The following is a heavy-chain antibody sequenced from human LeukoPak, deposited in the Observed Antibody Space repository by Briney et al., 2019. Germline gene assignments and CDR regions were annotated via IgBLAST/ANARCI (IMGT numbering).Heavy chain of an antibody. V-gene: IGHV4-59*01. D-gene: IGHD2-2*01. CDR3: ARDPDRYCSSTSCPTGWFDP. CDR1: GGSISSYY. Sequence: SETLSLTCTVSGGSISSYYWSWIRQPPGKGLEWIGYIYYSGSTNYNPSLKSRVTISVDTSKNQFSLKLSSVTAADTAVYYCARDPDRYCSSTSCPTGWFDPWGQGTLVTVSS. CDR2: IYYSGST. J-gene: IGHJ5*02.